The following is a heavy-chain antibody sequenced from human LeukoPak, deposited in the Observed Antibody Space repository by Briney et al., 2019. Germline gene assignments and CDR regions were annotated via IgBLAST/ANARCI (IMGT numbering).Heavy chain of an antibody. CDR1: GVSISGSSYY. CDR3: ARDFGDHRIDY. D-gene: IGHD4-17*01. V-gene: IGHV4-39*01. CDR2: IVYSGTT. Sequence: PSETLSLTCTVSGVSISGSSYYWGWVRQPPGKGLEWIGSIVYSGTTHYDPSLKGRVTISVDTSKSQFSLRLSSVTAADTAIYYCARDFGDHRIDYWGQGTLVTVSS. J-gene: IGHJ4*02.